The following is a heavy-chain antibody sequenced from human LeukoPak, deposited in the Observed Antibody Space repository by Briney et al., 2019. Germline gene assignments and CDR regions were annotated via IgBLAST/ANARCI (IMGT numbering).Heavy chain of an antibody. D-gene: IGHD3-16*02. V-gene: IGHV3-7*01. CDR1: GLSFSNYW. J-gene: IGHJ4*02. Sequence: PGGSLTLSCVVSGLSFSNYWMDWVRQPPGKGLEWVAFIKQDGSETSYVDSVKGRFTISRDNARNSLFLQMGSLRAEDTAVYYCASRGDLSWFGALRHWSQGTLVTVSS. CDR2: IKQDGSET. CDR3: ASRGDLSWFGALRH.